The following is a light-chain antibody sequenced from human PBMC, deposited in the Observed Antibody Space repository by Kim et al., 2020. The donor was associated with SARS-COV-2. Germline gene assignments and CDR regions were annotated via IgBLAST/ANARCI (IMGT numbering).Light chain of an antibody. V-gene: IGKV1-33*01. J-gene: IGKJ4*01. CDR2: DAS. CDR1: QDISNF. CDR3: QQYDTVPLT. Sequence: DIQMTQSPSSLSASVGDRVTITCQASQDISNFVMWFQKKPGKAPRLLIYDASSSEVGGPTRFIGSGSGAHFTLTINSLQPEDVATYYCQQYDTVPLTFGGGTKVEI.